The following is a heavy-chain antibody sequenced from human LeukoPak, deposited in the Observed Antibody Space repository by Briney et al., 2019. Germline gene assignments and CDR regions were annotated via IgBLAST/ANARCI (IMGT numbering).Heavy chain of an antibody. CDR3: AKDIIESSVNYFDY. V-gene: IGHV3-30*02. Sequence: GGSLRLSCAASGFTFSSYGMHWVRQAPGKGLEWVAFIRYDGSNKYYADSVKGRFTISRDNSKNTLYLQMNSLGAEDTAVYYCAKDIIESSVNYFDYWGQGTLVTVSS. CDR2: IRYDGSNK. D-gene: IGHD3-22*01. J-gene: IGHJ4*02. CDR1: GFTFSSYG.